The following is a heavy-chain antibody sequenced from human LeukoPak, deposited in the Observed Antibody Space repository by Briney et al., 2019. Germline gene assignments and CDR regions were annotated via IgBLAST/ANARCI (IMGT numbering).Heavy chain of an antibody. J-gene: IGHJ4*02. CDR2: IKSKTDGGTT. D-gene: IGHD2-15*01. V-gene: IGHV3-15*07. CDR3: TTRYCSGGSCPDY. Sequence: GGSLRLSCAASGFTFSNAWMNWVRQAPGKGLEWVGRIKSKTDGGTTDYAAPVKGRFTISRDDSKNTLYLQMNSLKTEDTAVYYCTTRYCSGGSCPDYWGQGTLVTVSS. CDR1: GFTFSNAW.